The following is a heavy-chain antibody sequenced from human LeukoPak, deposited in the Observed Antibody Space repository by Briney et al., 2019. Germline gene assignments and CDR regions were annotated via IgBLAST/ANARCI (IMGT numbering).Heavy chain of an antibody. CDR3: ARLAAAGTTSPFDY. CDR2: IYYSGST. D-gene: IGHD6-13*01. Sequence: SETLSLTCSVSGGSISSYHWSWIRQPPGKGLEWIGYIYYSGSTNYNLSLKSRVTISVDTSNNQFSLELSSVTAADTAVYYCARLAAAGTTSPFDYWGQGTLVTVSS. CDR1: GGSISSYH. V-gene: IGHV4-59*01. J-gene: IGHJ4*02.